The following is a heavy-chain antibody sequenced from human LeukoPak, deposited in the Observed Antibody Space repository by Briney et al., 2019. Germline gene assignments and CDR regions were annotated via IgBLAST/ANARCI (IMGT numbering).Heavy chain of an antibody. CDR3: AKGVGPSAPNGRVFNS. V-gene: IGHV3-23*01. CDR1: GFTFKDHA. Sequence: GGSLRLSCAASGFTFKDHAMAWVRQAPRKGLEYVSIITGEGTATHYSDSVKGRFTISRDNSKSTLYLQMNSLTAEDTAVYHCAKGVGPSAPNGRVFNSWGQGTLVTVSS. CDR2: ITGEGTAT. D-gene: IGHD2-2*01. J-gene: IGHJ5*02.